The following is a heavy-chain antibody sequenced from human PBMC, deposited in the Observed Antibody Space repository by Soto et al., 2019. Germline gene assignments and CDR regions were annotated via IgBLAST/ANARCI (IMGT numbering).Heavy chain of an antibody. CDR1: GFTFSDNA. CDR2: ISDDGDST. V-gene: IGHV3-23*01. CDR3: AESLSTSVNYGLDV. Sequence: HPGGSLRLSCAASGFTFSDNAMTWVRQAPGKGLEWVSSISDDGDSTYYADSVKGRFAVSRDNSKNTLFLHMNSLGAEDAAVYYCAESLSTSVNYGLDVWGQGTSVTVSS. J-gene: IGHJ6*02.